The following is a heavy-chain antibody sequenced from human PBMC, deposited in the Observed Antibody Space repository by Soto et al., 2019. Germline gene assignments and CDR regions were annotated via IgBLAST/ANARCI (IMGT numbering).Heavy chain of an antibody. Sequence: ASVKVSCKASGYTFTSYYMHWVRQAPGQGLEWMGIINPSGGSTSYAQKFQGRVTMTRDTSTSTVYMELRSLRSEDTAVYYCARALTIFGVVPYYGMDVWGQGTTVT. J-gene: IGHJ6*02. CDR2: INPSGGST. V-gene: IGHV1-46*01. CDR1: GYTFTSYY. D-gene: IGHD3-3*01. CDR3: ARALTIFGVVPYYGMDV.